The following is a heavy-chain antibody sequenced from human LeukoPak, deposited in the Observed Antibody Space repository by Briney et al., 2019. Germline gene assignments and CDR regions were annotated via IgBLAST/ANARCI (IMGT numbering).Heavy chain of an antibody. CDR1: GGTFSSYA. CDR3: ARNTALLSGSWFDP. V-gene: IGHV1-69*01. D-gene: IGHD3-10*01. CDR2: IIPIFGTA. J-gene: IGHJ5*02. Sequence: ASVKVSCKASGGTFSSYAISWVRQAPGQGLEWMGGIIPIFGTANYAQKFQGRVTITADESTSTAYMELSSLRSEDTAVYYCARNTALLSGSWFDPWGQGTLVTVSS.